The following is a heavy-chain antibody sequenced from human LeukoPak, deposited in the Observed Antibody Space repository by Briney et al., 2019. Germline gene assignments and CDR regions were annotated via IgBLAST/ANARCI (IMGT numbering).Heavy chain of an antibody. CDR2: IYYSGST. CDR3: ASVVPAASMAFGP. J-gene: IGHJ5*02. Sequence: SDTLSLTCAVPGYSISSSNWWGWIRQPPGKGLEWIGYIYYSGSTYYNPSLKSRVTMSVDTSKNQFSLKLSSVTAVDTAVYYCASVVPAASMAFGPWGQGTLVTVSS. D-gene: IGHD2-2*01. V-gene: IGHV4-28*01. CDR1: GYSISSSNW.